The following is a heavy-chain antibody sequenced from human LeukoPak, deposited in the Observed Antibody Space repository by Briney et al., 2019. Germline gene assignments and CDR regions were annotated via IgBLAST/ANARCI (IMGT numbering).Heavy chain of an antibody. CDR3: ARRVSGSLYYFDY. D-gene: IGHD3-10*01. J-gene: IGHJ4*02. CDR2: IYDSGTT. V-gene: IGHV4-59*08. CDR1: RGSIRTYY. Sequence: PSETLSLTCTVSRGSIRTYYWSWIRQSPGKGLEWTGYIYDSGTTKYNPSLKSRVTISVDTSKNQFSLKLSSVTAADTAVYYCARRVSGSLYYFDYWGQGTLVTVSS.